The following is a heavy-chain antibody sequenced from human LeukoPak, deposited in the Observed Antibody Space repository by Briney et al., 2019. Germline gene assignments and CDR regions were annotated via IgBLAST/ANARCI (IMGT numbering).Heavy chain of an antibody. CDR2: IYSSGST. J-gene: IGHJ4*02. CDR3: ARSGSHYLVVVPAAIGFFDY. D-gene: IGHD2-2*02. V-gene: IGHV4-4*08. CDR1: GDSLSNYY. Sequence: SETLSLTCTVSGDSLSNYYWNWIRQPPGKGLEWIGYIYSSGSTNYNPSLKSRVTISVDTSKNQFSLKLSSVTAADTAVYYCARSGSHYLVVVPAAIGFFDYWGQGTLVTVSS.